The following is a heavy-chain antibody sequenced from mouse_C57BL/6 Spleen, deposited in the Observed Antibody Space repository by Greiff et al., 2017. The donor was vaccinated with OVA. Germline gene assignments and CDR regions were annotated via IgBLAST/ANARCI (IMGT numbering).Heavy chain of an antibody. CDR1: GYTFTSYW. CDR2: INPSSGYT. CDR3: ARGITTAPGYFDV. Sequence: VQVVESGAELAKPGASVKLSCKASGYTFTSYWMHWVKQRPGQGLEWIGYINPSSGYTKSNQKFKDKATLTADKSSSTAYMQLSSLTYEDSAVYYCARGITTAPGYFDVWGTGTTVTVSS. J-gene: IGHJ1*03. V-gene: IGHV1-7*01. D-gene: IGHD1-2*01.